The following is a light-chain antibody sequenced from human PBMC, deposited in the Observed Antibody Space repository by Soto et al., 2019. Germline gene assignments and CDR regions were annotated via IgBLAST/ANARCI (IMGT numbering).Light chain of an antibody. CDR2: GAS. V-gene: IGKV3-15*01. CDR1: ENVDIN. J-gene: IGKJ4*02. Sequence: EIVLTQSPDMLSVSPGEGATLSCMASENVDINLAWYQQKPGQAPRLLIYGASTRATDMPGTFSGRGSGTEFTLTISGLRSEDFAVYYCQQYKNWPRTFGRGTKVDIK. CDR3: QQYKNWPRT.